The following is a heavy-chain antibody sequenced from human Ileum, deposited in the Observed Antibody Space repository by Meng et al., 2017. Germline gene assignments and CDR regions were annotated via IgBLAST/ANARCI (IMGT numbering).Heavy chain of an antibody. D-gene: IGHD3-10*01. CDR2: ISGKSDIT. V-gene: IGHV3-23*01. Sequence: GESLMISCAASGFTFSNSAMSWVRPAPGKGLELVSVISGKSDITYHADSVKGRFTVSRDNSKNTLYLQMNSLTAGDTAVYYCAKFLLYCSGCSKWFDPWGQGTLVTVSS. CDR1: GFTFSNSA. CDR3: AKFLLYCSGCSKWFDP. J-gene: IGHJ5*02.